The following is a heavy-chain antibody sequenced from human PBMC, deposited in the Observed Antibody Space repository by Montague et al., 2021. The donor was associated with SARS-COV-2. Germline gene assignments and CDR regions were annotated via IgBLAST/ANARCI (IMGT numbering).Heavy chain of an antibody. J-gene: IGHJ4*02. D-gene: IGHD4-23*01. V-gene: IGHV4-59*01. CDR1: GGSINNYY. Sequence: SETLSLTCNVSGGSINNYYWSWIRQSPGRGLEWIGYIYYTGSTTRNPSLDSHVTISLDTSRDLVSLELRSLTAADTAVYYCARGGGWKRHFDYWGQGTLVAVSS. CDR2: IYYTGST. CDR3: ARGGGWKRHFDY.